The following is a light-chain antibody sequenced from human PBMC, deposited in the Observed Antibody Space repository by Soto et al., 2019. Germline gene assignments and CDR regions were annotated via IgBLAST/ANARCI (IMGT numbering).Light chain of an antibody. CDR3: QQYNNWPLT. CDR2: GAS. CDR1: QSVSSN. Sequence: EIVMTQSPATLSVSPGERATLSCRASQSVSSNLAWYQQKPGQAPRLLIYGASTRATGIPARFSGSGSGTDFTLTITSLQPEDFSTYYCQQYNNWPLTFGGGTKVDIK. V-gene: IGKV3-15*01. J-gene: IGKJ4*01.